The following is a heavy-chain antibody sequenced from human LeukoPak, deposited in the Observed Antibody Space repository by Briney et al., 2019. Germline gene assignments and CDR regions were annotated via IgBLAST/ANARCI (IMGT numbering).Heavy chain of an antibody. CDR1: GYSFTSYW. CDR3: ARTGDSSGYSSDAFDI. D-gene: IGHD3-22*01. V-gene: IGHV5-51*03. CDR2: IYPGDSDT. Sequence: KPGESLKISCKGSGYSFTSYWIGWVRQMPGKGLEWMGIIYPGDSDTRYSPSFQGQVTIPADKSISTAYLQWSSLKASDTAMYYCARTGDSSGYSSDAFDIWGQGTMVTVSS. J-gene: IGHJ3*02.